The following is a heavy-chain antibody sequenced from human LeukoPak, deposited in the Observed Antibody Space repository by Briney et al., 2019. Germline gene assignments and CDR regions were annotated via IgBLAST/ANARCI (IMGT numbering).Heavy chain of an antibody. D-gene: IGHD1-26*01. CDR2: INPSGGST. Sequence: ASVKVSCKASGYTFTSYYMHWVRQAPGQGLEWMGIINPSGGSTSYAQKFQGRVTMTRDTSTSTVYMELSSLRSEDTAVYYCARDRVNDVGAPYFDYWGQGTLVTVSS. CDR1: GYTFTSYY. V-gene: IGHV1-46*01. CDR3: ARDRVNDVGAPYFDY. J-gene: IGHJ4*02.